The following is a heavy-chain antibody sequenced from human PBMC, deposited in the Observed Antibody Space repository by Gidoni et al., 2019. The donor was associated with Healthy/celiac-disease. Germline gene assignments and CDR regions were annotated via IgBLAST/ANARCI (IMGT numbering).Heavy chain of an antibody. CDR1: GGSFSGYY. D-gene: IGHD3-16*01. CDR3: ARRPGGGGAHPRANNWFDP. V-gene: IGHV4-34*01. Sequence: QVQLQQWGAGLLKPSETLSLTCAVYGGSFSGYYWSWIRQPPGKGLEWNGEINHSGSTNYNPDRKRRVNISVDTSKEQVPRKVGSVTAADTAGYYCARRPGGGGAHPRANNWFDPLGQGTLVTVSS. CDR2: INHSGST. J-gene: IGHJ5*02.